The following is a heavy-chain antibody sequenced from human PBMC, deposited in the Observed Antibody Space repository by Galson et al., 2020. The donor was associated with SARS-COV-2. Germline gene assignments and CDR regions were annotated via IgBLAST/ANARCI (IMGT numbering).Heavy chain of an antibody. D-gene: IGHD3-9*01. J-gene: IGHJ4*02. CDR3: ATERDILTGYYNVGGIDY. CDR2: ISSDGSNK. Sequence: GGSLRLSCAASGFTFSSYGMHWVRQAPGKGLEWVAVISSDGSNKYYADSVKGRFTISRDNSKNTLYLQMNSLRAEDTAVYYCATERDILTGYYNVGGIDYWGQGTLVTVSS. CDR1: GFTFSSYG. V-gene: IGHV3-30*03.